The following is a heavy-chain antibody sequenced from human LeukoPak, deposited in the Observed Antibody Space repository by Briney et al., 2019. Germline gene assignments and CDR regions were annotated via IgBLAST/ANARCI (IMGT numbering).Heavy chain of an antibody. CDR2: IKQDGSEK. V-gene: IGHV3-7*01. J-gene: IGHJ4*02. D-gene: IGHD1-26*01. CDR1: GFTFSNYW. CDR3: ARERWELACFDY. Sequence: GGSLRLSCAASGFTFSNYWVSWVRQAPGKGLEWVVNIKQDGSEKYYVDSVKGRFTISRDNAKNSLYLQMNSLRAEDTAVYYCARERWELACFDYWGQGTLVTVSS.